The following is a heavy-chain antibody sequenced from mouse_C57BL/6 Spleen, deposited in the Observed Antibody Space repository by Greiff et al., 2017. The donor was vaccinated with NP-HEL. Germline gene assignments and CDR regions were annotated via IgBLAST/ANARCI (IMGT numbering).Heavy chain of an antibody. CDR2: ISSGGSYT. J-gene: IGHJ2*01. D-gene: IGHD1-1*01. CDR1: GFTFSSYG. CDR3: ARQGEYYGSSPYYFDY. Sequence: EVMLVESGGDLVKPGGSLKLSCAASGFTFSSYGMSWVRQTPDKRLEWVATISSGGSYTYYPDSVKGRFTISRDNAKNTLYLQMSSLKSEDTAMYYCARQGEYYGSSPYYFDYWGQGTTLTVSS. V-gene: IGHV5-6*01.